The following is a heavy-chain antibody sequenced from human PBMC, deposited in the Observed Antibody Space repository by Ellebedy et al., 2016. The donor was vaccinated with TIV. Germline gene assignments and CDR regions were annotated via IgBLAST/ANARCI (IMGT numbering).Heavy chain of an antibody. V-gene: IGHV1-69*13. D-gene: IGHD2-15*01. Sequence: SVKVSXXASGGTFSSYAISWVRQAPGQGLEWMGGIIPIFGTANYAQKFQGRVTITADESTSTAYMELSSLRSEDTAVYYCARVKFFDGYCSGGSCYSGFDYWGQGTLVTVSS. CDR3: ARVKFFDGYCSGGSCYSGFDY. CDR2: IIPIFGTA. J-gene: IGHJ4*02. CDR1: GGTFSSYA.